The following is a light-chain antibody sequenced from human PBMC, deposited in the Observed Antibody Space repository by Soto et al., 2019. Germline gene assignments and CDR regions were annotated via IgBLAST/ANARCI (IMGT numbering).Light chain of an antibody. CDR1: SSDFGGGYNY. Sequence: QSALTQPPSASGSSGQSVTISCTGTSSDFGGGYNYVSWYQHHPGKVPKLMIYEVSKRPSGVPDRFYGSKSGNTASLTVSGLQAEDEADYFCSSYAGNNNLIFGGGTKVTVL. CDR3: SSYAGNNNLI. CDR2: EVS. J-gene: IGLJ2*01. V-gene: IGLV2-8*01.